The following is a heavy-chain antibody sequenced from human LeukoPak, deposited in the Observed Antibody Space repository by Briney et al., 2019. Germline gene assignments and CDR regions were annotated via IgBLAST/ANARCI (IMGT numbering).Heavy chain of an antibody. D-gene: IGHD3-3*01. CDR2: ISNDGSNQ. Sequence: GRSLRLSCAASGFTFSRYGMHWVRQAPGKGLEWVAVISNDGSNQYYADSVKGRFAISRDDSNNALYLQMHSLRAEDTALYYCASGPPFLKYFEYWGQGTLVTVSS. V-gene: IGHV3-30*03. J-gene: IGHJ4*02. CDR3: ASGPPFLKYFEY. CDR1: GFTFSRYG.